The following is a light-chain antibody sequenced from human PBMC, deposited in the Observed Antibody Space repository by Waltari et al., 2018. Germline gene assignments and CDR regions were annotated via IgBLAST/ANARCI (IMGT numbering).Light chain of an antibody. CDR3: QTGGHGTWV. Sequence: QLVLTQSPSASASLGASVKLTCTLISGHSSNIIAWHQQQPEKGPRYLMKVNSDGSHSKGDEIPDRFSGSSSGAERYLTISSLQSEDEADYYWQTGGHGTWVFGGGTKLTVL. CDR1: SGHSSNI. V-gene: IGLV4-69*01. J-gene: IGLJ3*02. CDR2: VNSDGSH.